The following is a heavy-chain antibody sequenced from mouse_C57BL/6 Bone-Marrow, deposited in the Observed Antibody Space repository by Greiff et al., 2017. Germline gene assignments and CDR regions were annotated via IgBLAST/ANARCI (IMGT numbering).Heavy chain of an antibody. V-gene: IGHV1-26*01. J-gene: IGHJ3*01. CDR2: INPNNGGT. CDR3: ARRGYYYGSSEAY. D-gene: IGHD1-1*01. Sequence: VQLQQSGPELVKPGASVKISCKASGYTFTDYYMNWVKQSHGKSLEWIGDINPNNGGTSYNQKFKGKATLTVDKSSSTAYMELRSLTSEDSAVYYCARRGYYYGSSEAYWGQGTLVTVSA. CDR1: GYTFTDYY.